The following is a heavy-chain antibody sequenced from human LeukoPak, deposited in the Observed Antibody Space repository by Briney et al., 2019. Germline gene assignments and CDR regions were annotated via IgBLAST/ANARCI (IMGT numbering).Heavy chain of an antibody. D-gene: IGHD3-10*01. CDR3: ARTHITMVRGVIQKTQNNWFDP. CDR1: GGSFSGYY. J-gene: IGHJ5*02. V-gene: IGHV4-34*01. Sequence: SDTLSLTCAVYGGSFSGYYWSWIRQPPGKGLEWIGEINHSGSTNYNPSLKTRVTISVDTYKHQFSLKLSSVTAAETAVYYCARTHITMVRGVIQKTQNNWFDPWGQGTLVTVSS. CDR2: INHSGST.